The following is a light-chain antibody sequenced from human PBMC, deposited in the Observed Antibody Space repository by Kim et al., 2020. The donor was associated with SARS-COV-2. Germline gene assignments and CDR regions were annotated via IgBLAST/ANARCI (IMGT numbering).Light chain of an antibody. Sequence: QSHTIVCTSTRRDVGGYNYVSSYQRHPGKAPKLMIYEGSNRPSGVSNRFSGSKSGNTASLTISGLQAEDEADYYCSSYTSSSTDYVFGTGTKVTVL. CDR3: SSYTSSSTDYV. CDR2: EGS. V-gene: IGLV2-14*01. J-gene: IGLJ1*01. CDR1: RRDVGGYNY.